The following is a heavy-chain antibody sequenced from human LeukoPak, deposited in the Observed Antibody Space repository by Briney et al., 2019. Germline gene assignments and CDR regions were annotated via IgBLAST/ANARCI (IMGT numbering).Heavy chain of an antibody. CDR3: ARVLEAASFDY. CDR1: GFTFSSYS. D-gene: IGHD6-25*01. J-gene: IGHJ4*02. V-gene: IGHV3-21*01. Sequence: GGSLRLSCAAFGFTFSSYSMNWVRLAPGKGLEWVSSISSSSRYIYFADSLKGRFTISRDNAKNSLYLQMNSLRAEDTAVYYCARVLEAASFDYWGQGILVTVSS. CDR2: ISSSSRYI.